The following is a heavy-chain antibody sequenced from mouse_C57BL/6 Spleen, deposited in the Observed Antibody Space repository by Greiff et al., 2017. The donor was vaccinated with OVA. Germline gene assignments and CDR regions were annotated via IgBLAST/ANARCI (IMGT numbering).Heavy chain of an antibody. CDR1: GYTFTSYW. J-gene: IGHJ4*01. CDR2: IYPSDSDT. CDR3: ESPSYYCSSGEESRYDAMDY. D-gene: IGHD1-1*01. V-gene: IGHV1-52*01. Sequence: QVQLQQPGAELVRPGSSVKLSCKASGYTFTSYWMHWVKQRPIQGLEWIGNIYPSDSDTPYNQKFKDKATLTADKSSSTAYMQLSSLTSEYSAVDYWESPSYYCSSGEESRYDAMDYWGQGTSGTVSA.